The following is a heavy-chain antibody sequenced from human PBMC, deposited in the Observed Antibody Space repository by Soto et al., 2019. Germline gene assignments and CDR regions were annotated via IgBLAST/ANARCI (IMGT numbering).Heavy chain of an antibody. CDR1: GGTFSSYR. Sequence: QVQLVQSGAEVKQPGSSAKVSCKASGGTFSSYRINWVRQAPGQGLEWVGGIVPIRRTADYAHTFQGRVSITADESARTSYLALRSLRSQDTAVYYCVRDSGAKLSSSWGQGTPVTVSS. V-gene: IGHV1-69*01. CDR3: VRDSGAKLSSS. J-gene: IGHJ4*02. CDR2: IVPIRRTA. D-gene: IGHD6-13*01.